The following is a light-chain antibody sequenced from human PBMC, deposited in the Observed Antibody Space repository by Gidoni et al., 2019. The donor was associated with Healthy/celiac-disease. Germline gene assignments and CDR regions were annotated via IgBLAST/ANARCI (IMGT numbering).Light chain of an antibody. CDR2: GVS. Sequence: QSALTQPPSASGSPGQSVTISCTGTSSDVGGYNYVYWYQQHPGKAPKLMIYGVSKRPSGVPDRFSGSKSGNTASLTVSGLQAEDEADYYCRSYAGSNNYVFGTGTKGTVL. V-gene: IGLV2-8*01. CDR1: SSDVGGYNY. J-gene: IGLJ1*01. CDR3: RSYAGSNNYV.